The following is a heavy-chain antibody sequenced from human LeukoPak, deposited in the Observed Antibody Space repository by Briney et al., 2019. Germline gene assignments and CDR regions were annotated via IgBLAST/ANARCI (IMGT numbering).Heavy chain of an antibody. CDR2: INPNSGGT. CDR3: ARGARGYYDSSGYGQFDY. CDR1: GYTFTGYY. Sequence: ASVKVSCKASGYTFTGYYMHWVRQAPGQGLEWMGWINPNSGGTNYAQKFQGRVTITADKSTSTAYMELSSLRSEDTAVYYCARGARGYYDSSGYGQFDYWGQGTLVTVSS. J-gene: IGHJ4*02. V-gene: IGHV1-2*02. D-gene: IGHD3-22*01.